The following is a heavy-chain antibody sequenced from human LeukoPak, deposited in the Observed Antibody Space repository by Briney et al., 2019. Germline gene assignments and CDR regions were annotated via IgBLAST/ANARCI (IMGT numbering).Heavy chain of an antibody. CDR3: AREIRQNSGSYKILDY. Sequence: ASVKVSCKASGGTFSSYSISWVRQAPGQGLEWMGGIIPIFGTTDYAQKFQGRVTITADKSTKTTYMELSSLRSEDTAVYYCAREIRQNSGSYKILDYWGQGTLVTVSS. CDR2: IIPIFGTT. CDR1: GGTFSSYS. J-gene: IGHJ4*02. V-gene: IGHV1-69*06. D-gene: IGHD1-26*01.